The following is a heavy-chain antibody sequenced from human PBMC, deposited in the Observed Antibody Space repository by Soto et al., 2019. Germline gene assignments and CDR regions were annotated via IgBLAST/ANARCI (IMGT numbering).Heavy chain of an antibody. J-gene: IGHJ4*02. D-gene: IGHD2-2*01. CDR1: GFSFSNYG. CDR2: ISKGDYT. Sequence: LRLSCILSGFSFSNYGLSWFLHAPWKGLEGGSSISKGDYTYYSDSVKGRFTISRDNAKNYVSLQMNTLRVEDTAGSYCAREDSIIIPAVSDFWGQGTLVTVSS. V-gene: IGHV3-21*01. CDR3: AREDSIIIPAVSDF.